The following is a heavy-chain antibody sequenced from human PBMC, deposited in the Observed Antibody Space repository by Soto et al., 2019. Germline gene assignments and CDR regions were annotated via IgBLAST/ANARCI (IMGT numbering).Heavy chain of an antibody. CDR2: IYYSGMT. CDR3: ARDSSGPGYSYAKFDY. Sequence: SETLSLTCTVSGVSVSTGGYFWTWIRQHPGKGLEWIGNIYYSGMTYYNPSLRGRVSISLDPSESQFSLKLNSVTAADTAVYYCARDSSGPGYSYAKFDYWGQGALVTVYS. V-gene: IGHV4-31*03. D-gene: IGHD5-18*01. J-gene: IGHJ4*02. CDR1: GVSVSTGGYF.